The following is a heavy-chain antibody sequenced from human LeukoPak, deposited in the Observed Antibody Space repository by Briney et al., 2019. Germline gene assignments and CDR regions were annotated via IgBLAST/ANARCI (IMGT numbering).Heavy chain of an antibody. D-gene: IGHD2-21*01. CDR2: IKNDGSEK. CDR3: ARNLLY. Sequence: GGSLRLSCAASGFVFRNYFMSWVRQAPGKGLEWVASIKNDGSEKYYVDSVKGRFTISRDNAKNSLYLQMNSLRAEDTAVYYCARNLLYWGQGTLVTVSS. J-gene: IGHJ4*02. CDR1: GFVFRNYF. V-gene: IGHV3-7*01.